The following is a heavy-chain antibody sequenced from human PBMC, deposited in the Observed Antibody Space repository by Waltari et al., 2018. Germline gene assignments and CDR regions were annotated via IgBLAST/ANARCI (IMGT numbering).Heavy chain of an antibody. CDR3: ATGAHCGGDCSLDY. CDR2: VGPDDGEA. D-gene: IGHD2-21*01. V-gene: IGHV1-69-2*01. J-gene: IGHJ4*02. CDR1: GYTFTDSF. Sequence: EVRLQQSGAEVKKPGTTVKISCEVSGYTFTDSFIHWVQQAPGNGLEWLGLVGPDDGEAIYGQKFQGRVTITADTSTDTSYMELSSLRFEDTAVYDCATGAHCGGDCSLDYWGQGTLVTVSS.